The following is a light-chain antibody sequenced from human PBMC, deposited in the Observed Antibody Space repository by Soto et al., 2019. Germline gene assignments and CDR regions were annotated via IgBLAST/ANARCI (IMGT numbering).Light chain of an antibody. J-gene: IGLJ1*01. V-gene: IGLV2-14*01. CDR3: SSYTNINTRACV. CDR1: SGDIGSYNR. Sequence: QSALTQPASVSGSPGQSITISCTGTSGDIGSYNRVSWYQQHPGKAPKLIIYEVTDRPSGVSNRFSGSKSGNTASLTISGRQDEEEAEYYCSSYTNINTRACVFGTGTKLTVL. CDR2: EVT.